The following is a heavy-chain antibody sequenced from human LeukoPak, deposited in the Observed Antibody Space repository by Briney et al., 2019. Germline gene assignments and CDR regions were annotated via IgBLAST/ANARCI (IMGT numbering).Heavy chain of an antibody. CDR3: ARDSIYCRGTTCLLMDV. D-gene: IGHD1-7*01. V-gene: IGHV3-23*01. J-gene: IGHJ6*04. Sequence: GGSLRLSCAASGFIFNTYAMSWVRQAPGKGLEWVSMITSGGRSTYYADSVQGRFTISRHNSRNTVYLQMDSLTAEDTAVNYCARDSIYCRGTTCLLMDVLGKGTTVTVSS. CDR1: GFIFNTYA. CDR2: ITSGGRST.